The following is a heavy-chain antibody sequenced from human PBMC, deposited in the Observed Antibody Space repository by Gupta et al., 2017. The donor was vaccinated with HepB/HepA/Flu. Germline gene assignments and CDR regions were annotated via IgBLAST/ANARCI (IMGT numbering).Heavy chain of an antibody. Sequence: QVQLVESGGGLVKPGGSLRLPCAASTSRFSDYYMSWIRQAPGKGLEWLSYISSSGTTIFYADSVKGRFTISRDNAKNLMFLQMESLRVEDTTVYYCASALMGFMEWSFPQRYSGGHWGQGSLVTVSS. CDR2: ISSSGTTI. V-gene: IGHV3-11*01. D-gene: IGHD3-3*01. CDR1: TSRFSDYY. J-gene: IGHJ4*02. CDR3: ASALMGFMEWSFPQRYSGGH.